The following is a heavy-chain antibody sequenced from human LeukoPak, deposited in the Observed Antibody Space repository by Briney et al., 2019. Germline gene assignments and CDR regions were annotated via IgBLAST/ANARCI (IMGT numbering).Heavy chain of an antibody. CDR3: ARGDYGDYQRY. V-gene: IGHV1-18*01. D-gene: IGHD4-17*01. CDR1: GYTFSNYG. Sequence: GASVKVSCKASGYTFSNYGIRWGRQAPGQGLEWMGWISAYNGNTNYAQKFQGRVTMTTDTSTSTAYMELRSLRFDDTAVYYCARGDYGDYQRYWGQGTLVTVSS. CDR2: ISAYNGNT. J-gene: IGHJ4*02.